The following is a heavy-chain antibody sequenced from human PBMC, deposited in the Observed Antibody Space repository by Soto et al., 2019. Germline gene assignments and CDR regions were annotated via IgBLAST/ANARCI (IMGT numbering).Heavy chain of an antibody. CDR2: INHSGST. J-gene: IGHJ6*02. Sequence: QVQLQQWGAGLLKPSETLSLTCAVYGGSFNDYYSTWIRQSPGKGLEWIGEINHSGSTNYNPSLKSRVTISIDTSRNEFSLNLSSVTAADTAVYYCALRSSYYYYFAMDVWGQGTTVTVSS. D-gene: IGHD2-2*01. V-gene: IGHV4-34*01. CDR3: ALRSSYYYYFAMDV. CDR1: GGSFNDYY.